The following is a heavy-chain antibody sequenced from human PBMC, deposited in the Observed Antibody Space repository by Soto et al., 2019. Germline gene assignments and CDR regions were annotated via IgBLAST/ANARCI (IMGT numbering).Heavy chain of an antibody. V-gene: IGHV4-4*08. D-gene: IGHD7-27*01. CDR2: IYCGGST. J-gene: IGHJ4*02. CDR3: AKNWNWGSLAH. Sequence: QVHLQESGPGLVKPSETLSLTCTVSGDSISTDYWSWIRQSPGKGLEWIGFIYCGGSTTYNPSLKSLISLSVDTPKNQFSLKLSSVTAADTAVYYCAKNWNWGSLAHLGQGTLVTVSS. CDR1: GDSISTDY.